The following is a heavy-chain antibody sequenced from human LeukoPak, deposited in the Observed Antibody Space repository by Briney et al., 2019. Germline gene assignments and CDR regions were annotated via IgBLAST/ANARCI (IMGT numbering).Heavy chain of an antibody. J-gene: IGHJ3*02. CDR2: IYHSGST. V-gene: IGHV4-38-2*02. D-gene: IGHD2-15*01. Sequence: SETLSLTRTVSGYSISSGYYWGWIRQPPGKGLEWIGSIYHSGSTYYNPSLKSRVTISVDTSKNQFSLKLSSVTAADTAVYYCARDDMKAYAFDIWGQGTMVTVSS. CDR1: GYSISSGYY. CDR3: ARDDMKAYAFDI.